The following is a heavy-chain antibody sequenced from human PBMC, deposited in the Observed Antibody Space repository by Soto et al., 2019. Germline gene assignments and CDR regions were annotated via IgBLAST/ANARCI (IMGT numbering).Heavy chain of an antibody. J-gene: IGHJ6*02. CDR3: ARDAFYYYGMDV. CDR2: IYYSGST. CDR1: GGSISSGGYY. V-gene: IGHV4-31*03. Sequence: SETLSLTCTVSGGSISSGGYYWSWIRQHPGKGLEWIGYIYYSGSTYYNPSLKSRVTISVDTSKNQFSLKLSSVTAADTAVYYCARDAFYYYGMDVWDQGTTVTVSS.